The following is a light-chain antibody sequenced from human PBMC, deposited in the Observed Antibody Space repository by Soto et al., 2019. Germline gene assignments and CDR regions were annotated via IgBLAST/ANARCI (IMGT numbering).Light chain of an antibody. J-gene: IGKJ4*01. CDR2: GAS. CDR1: QDISSY. V-gene: IGKV1-8*01. CDR3: QQYYGYPLT. Sequence: AIRMTQSPSSFSASTGDRVTITCRASQDISSYLAWYQQKPGKAPKLLIYGASTLKSGVPSRFSGSGSGTDFTLTISCLQAEDFASDYCQQYYGYPLTFGGGTNVEI.